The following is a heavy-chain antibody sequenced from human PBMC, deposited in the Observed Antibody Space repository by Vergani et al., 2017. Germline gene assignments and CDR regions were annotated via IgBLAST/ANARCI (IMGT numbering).Heavy chain of an antibody. CDR1: GDSISSGYY. D-gene: IGHD3-22*01. J-gene: IGHJ4*02. Sequence: QVQLQESGPGLVKPSETLSLTCAVSGDSISSGYYWGWIRQPPGKGLEWIGSIYHSGSTYYNPSLKSRVTISVDTSKNQFSLKLSSVTAADTAVYYCARHGSYYYDSSGYYPFWDCWGQGILVTVSS. CDR3: ARHGSYYYDSSGYYPFWDC. V-gene: IGHV4-38-2*01. CDR2: IYHSGST.